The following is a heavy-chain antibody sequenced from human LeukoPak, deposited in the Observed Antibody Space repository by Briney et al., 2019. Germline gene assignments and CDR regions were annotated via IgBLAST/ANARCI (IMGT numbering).Heavy chain of an antibody. CDR1: GGTFSSYT. CDR2: IIPILGIA. CDR3: AREYMGGDGDLLLNPQFLEWSGFDP. V-gene: IGHV1-69*04. D-gene: IGHD3-3*01. Sequence: GASVKVSCKASGGTFSSYTISWVRQAPGQGLEWMGRIIPILGIANYAQKFQGRVTITADKSTSTAYMELSSLRSEDTAVYYCAREYMGGDGDLLLNPQFLEWSGFDPWGQGTLVTVSS. J-gene: IGHJ5*02.